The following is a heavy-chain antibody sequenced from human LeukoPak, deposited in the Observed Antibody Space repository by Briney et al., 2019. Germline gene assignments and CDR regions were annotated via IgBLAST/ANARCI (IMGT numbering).Heavy chain of an antibody. CDR2: INSDGSST. CDR3: ARGGYSGYDYYYYYYYMDV. CDR1: GFTFSSYW. D-gene: IGHD5-12*01. J-gene: IGHJ6*03. V-gene: IGHV3-74*01. Sequence: GGSLRLSCAASGFTFSSYWMHWVRQAPGKGLVWVSRINSDGSSTSYADSVKGRFTISRDNAKNTLYLQMNSLRAEDTAVYYCARGGYSGYDYYYYYYYMDVWGKGTTVTVPS.